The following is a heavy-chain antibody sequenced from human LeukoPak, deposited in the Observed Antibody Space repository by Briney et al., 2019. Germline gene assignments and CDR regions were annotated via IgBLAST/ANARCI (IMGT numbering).Heavy chain of an antibody. J-gene: IGHJ6*02. V-gene: IGHV3-23*01. CDR3: AKSTIVVVPVATYGMDV. Sequence: GGSLRLSCAASGFTFSNHAISSVRQAPGKGLEWVSVISGSGVSTYYADSVKGRFTISRDNSKNTLYLQMNSLRAEDTAVYYCAKSTIVVVPVATYGMDVWGQGTTVTVSS. CDR2: ISGSGVST. CDR1: GFTFSNHA. D-gene: IGHD2-2*01.